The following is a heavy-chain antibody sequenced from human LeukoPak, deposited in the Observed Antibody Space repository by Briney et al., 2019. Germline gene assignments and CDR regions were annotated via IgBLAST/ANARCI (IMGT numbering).Heavy chain of an antibody. D-gene: IGHD3-22*01. Sequence: GGSLRLSCAASGFTFSVYGMSWVRQAPGKGLEWVSGISGIGGKTYYADSVKGRFTISRDNSKNTLYLQMNSLRAEDTAVYYCAKGRYDITWGQGTLITVSS. CDR3: AKGRYDIT. CDR1: GFTFSVYG. CDR2: ISGIGGKT. V-gene: IGHV3-23*01. J-gene: IGHJ5*02.